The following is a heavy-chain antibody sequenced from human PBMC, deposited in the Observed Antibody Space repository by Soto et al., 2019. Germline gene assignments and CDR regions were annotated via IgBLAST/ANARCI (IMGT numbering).Heavy chain of an antibody. D-gene: IGHD6-25*01. V-gene: IGHV4-34*01. CDR1: GGSFSGYY. J-gene: IGHJ6*02. CDR3: ARGSRVKIPAASGRDYYYHGLDV. CDR2: INHRGST. Sequence: QVQLQQWGAGLLKPSETLSLTCAVYGGSFSGYYWSWIRQPPGKGLEWIGEINHRGSTNYNPSLKRRVTISVETSKNHFSLKLNSVTAADTAVYYCARGSRVKIPAASGRDYYYHGLDVWGQGTAVTVSS.